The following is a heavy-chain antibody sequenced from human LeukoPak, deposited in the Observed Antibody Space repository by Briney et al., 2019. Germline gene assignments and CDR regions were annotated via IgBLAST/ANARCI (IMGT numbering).Heavy chain of an antibody. V-gene: IGHV4-59*01. J-gene: IGHJ4*02. CDR3: ARTVMWFGEYYFDY. D-gene: IGHD3-10*01. CDR1: GGSISSYY. Sequence: SETLSLTCTVPGGSISSYYWSWIRQPPGKGLEGIGYIYYSGSTNYNPSLKSRVTISVDTSKNQFSLKLSSVTAADTAVYYCARTVMWFGEYYFDYWGQGTLVTVSS. CDR2: IYYSGST.